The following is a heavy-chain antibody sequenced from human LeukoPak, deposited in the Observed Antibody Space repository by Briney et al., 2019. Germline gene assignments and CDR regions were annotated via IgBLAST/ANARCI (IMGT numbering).Heavy chain of an antibody. V-gene: IGHV3-66*01. CDR1: GFTFSSYA. J-gene: IGHJ4*02. D-gene: IGHD3-16*01. CDR3: ARDYGLDY. Sequence: TGGSLRLSCAASGFTFSSYAMNWVRQAPGKGLEWVSIIYSGGTTYYADSVKGRFTISRDNSKNTLFLQMNSLRAEDTAVYYCARDYGLDYWGQGTLVTVSS. CDR2: IYSGGTT.